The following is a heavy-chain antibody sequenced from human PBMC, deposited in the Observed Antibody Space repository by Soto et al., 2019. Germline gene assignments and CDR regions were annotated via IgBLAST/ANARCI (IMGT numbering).Heavy chain of an antibody. D-gene: IGHD2-15*01. V-gene: IGHV1-2*04. CDR2: INPNSGGT. CDR1: GYTFTGYY. CDR3: ARGMGVGYCSGGSCYSGGMDV. Sequence: ASVKVSCKASGYTFTGYYMHWVRQAPGQGLEWMGWINPNSGGTNYAQKFQGWVTMTRDTSISTAYMELSRLRSDDTAVYYCARGMGVGYCSGGSCYSGGMDVCGQGTTVTVSS. J-gene: IGHJ6*02.